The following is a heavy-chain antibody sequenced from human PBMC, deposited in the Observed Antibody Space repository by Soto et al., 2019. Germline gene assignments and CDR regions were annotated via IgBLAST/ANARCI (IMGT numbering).Heavy chain of an antibody. CDR3: VSYIPSQGSGEFYF. CDR2: IKGRIDGEAT. CDR1: GFSFTNAW. D-gene: IGHD6-19*01. Sequence: GGSLRLSCSASGFSFTNAWISWVRQAPGKGLEWVGHIKGRIDGEATDYAAPVKGRVTFSRDYSRNAVYLQVNSLRTDDTAVYYCVSYIPSQGSGEFYFCGQRTQVTVSS. J-gene: IGHJ4*01. V-gene: IGHV3-15*07.